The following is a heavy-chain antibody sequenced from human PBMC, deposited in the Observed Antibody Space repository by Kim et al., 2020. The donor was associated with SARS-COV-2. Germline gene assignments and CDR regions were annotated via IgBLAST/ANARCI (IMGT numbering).Heavy chain of an antibody. Sequence: SETLSLTCAVYGGSFSGYYWSWIRQPPGKGLEWIGEINHSGSTNYNPSLKSRDTISVDTYKNKFSLKLSSVTAADAAVYYCARYSSSWYVSRRSDNWFDPWGQGTLVTVSS. CDR1: GGSFSGYY. D-gene: IGHD6-13*01. CDR2: INHSGST. V-gene: IGHV4-34*01. CDR3: ARYSSSWYVSRRSDNWFDP. J-gene: IGHJ5*02.